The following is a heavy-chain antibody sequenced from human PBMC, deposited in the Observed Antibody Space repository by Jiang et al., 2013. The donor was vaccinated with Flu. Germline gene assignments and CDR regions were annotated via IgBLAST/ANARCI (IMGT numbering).Heavy chain of an antibody. CDR2: ISSSGNTI. D-gene: IGHD6-19*01. V-gene: IGHV3-11*01. CDR1: GFTFSDYY. CDR3: ARGMQWLAPGS. Sequence: SLRLSCAASGFTFSDYYMSWIRRLRRAGVGSYISSSGNTIYYADSVKGRFTISRDNAKNSLYLQMNSLRAEDTAVYYCARGMQWLAPGSWGQGTLVTVSS. J-gene: IGHJ4*02.